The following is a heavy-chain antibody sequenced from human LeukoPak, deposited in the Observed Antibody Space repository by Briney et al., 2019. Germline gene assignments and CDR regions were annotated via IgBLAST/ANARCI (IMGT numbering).Heavy chain of an antibody. Sequence: SETLSLTCAVYGGSFSGYYWSWIRQPPGKGLEWIGEINHSGSTNYNPSLKSRVTISVDTSKNQFSLKLSSVTAADTAVYYCASTDYGDYWYFDLWGRGTLVTVSS. CDR1: GGSFSGYY. D-gene: IGHD4-17*01. CDR3: ASTDYGDYWYFDL. V-gene: IGHV4-34*01. J-gene: IGHJ2*01. CDR2: INHSGST.